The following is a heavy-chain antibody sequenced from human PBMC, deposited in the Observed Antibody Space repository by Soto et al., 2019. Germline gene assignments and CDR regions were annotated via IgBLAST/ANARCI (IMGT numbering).Heavy chain of an antibody. Sequence: GGSLRLSCAASGFNFGTYAMHWVRQATGKGLEWVAVIYYDGSNRYYGDAVKGRFTISRDNSKSTLYLQMSSLRAEDTAVYYCARAFCTNGVCYYFFDYWGHGTLVTVSS. CDR3: ARAFCTNGVCYYFFDY. CDR2: IYYDGSNR. CDR1: GFNFGTYA. D-gene: IGHD2-8*01. V-gene: IGHV3-33*01. J-gene: IGHJ4*01.